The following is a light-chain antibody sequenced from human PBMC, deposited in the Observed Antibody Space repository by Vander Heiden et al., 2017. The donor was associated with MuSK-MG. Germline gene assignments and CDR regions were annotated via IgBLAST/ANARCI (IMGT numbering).Light chain of an antibody. Sequence: EIVLTQSPATLSVSPGGRAPLSCRASQSVSSKLAWYQQKPGQAPRLLFYGASTRATGLPARFSGSGSGTEFTLTISSLQSEDLAVYYCQQHDNWPPTFGQGTKVEIK. CDR2: GAS. CDR3: QQHDNWPPT. CDR1: QSVSSK. J-gene: IGKJ1*01. V-gene: IGKV3-15*01.